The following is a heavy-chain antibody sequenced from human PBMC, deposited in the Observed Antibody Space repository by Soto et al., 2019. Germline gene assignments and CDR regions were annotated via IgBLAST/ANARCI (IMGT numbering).Heavy chain of an antibody. Sequence: ASVKVSCKASGGTFSSYAISWVRQAPGQGLEWMGWISAYNGNTNYAQKLQGRVTMTTDTSTSTAYMELRSLRSDDTAVYYCARDGKYYDFWSGYPHPNWFDPWGQGTLVTVSS. J-gene: IGHJ5*02. CDR3: ARDGKYYDFWSGYPHPNWFDP. D-gene: IGHD3-3*01. CDR2: ISAYNGNT. CDR1: GGTFSSYA. V-gene: IGHV1-18*01.